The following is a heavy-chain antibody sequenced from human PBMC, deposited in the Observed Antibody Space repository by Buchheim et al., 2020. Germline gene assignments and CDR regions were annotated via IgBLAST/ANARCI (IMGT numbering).Heavy chain of an antibody. CDR3: ATDAKLELRGSYYYCYMDV. V-gene: IGHV1-69*01. CDR1: GGTFSSYA. CDR2: IIPIFGTA. D-gene: IGHD1-7*01. Sequence: QVQLVQSGAEVKKPGSSVKVSCKASGGTFSSYAISWVRQAPGQGLEWMGGIIPIFGTANYAQKFQGRVTITADESTSTAYMELSSLRSEETAVYYCATDAKLELRGSYYYCYMDVWGKGTT. J-gene: IGHJ6*03.